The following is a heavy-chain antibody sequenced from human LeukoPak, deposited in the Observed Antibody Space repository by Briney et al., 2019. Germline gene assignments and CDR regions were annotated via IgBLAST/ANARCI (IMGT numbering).Heavy chain of an antibody. J-gene: IGHJ3*02. CDR2: IYSGGST. Sequence: PGGSLRLSCAASGFTVSSNYMSWVRQAPGKGLEWVSVIYSGGSTYYADSVKGRFTISRDNSKNTLYLQMNSLRAEDTAVYYCARATVTTAFDIWGQGTMVTGSS. CDR3: ARATVTTAFDI. V-gene: IGHV3-53*05. D-gene: IGHD4-11*01. CDR1: GFTVSSNY.